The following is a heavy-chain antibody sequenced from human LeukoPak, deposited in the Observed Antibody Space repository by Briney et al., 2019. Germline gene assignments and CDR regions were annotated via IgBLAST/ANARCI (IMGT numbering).Heavy chain of an antibody. J-gene: IGHJ4*02. CDR3: PKDEGYYSDSSGYERFDY. V-gene: IGHV3-23*01. CDR1: GFTFSSYA. D-gene: IGHD3-22*01. CDR2: ISGSGGST. Sequence: PGGSLRLCCAASGFTFSSYAMSWVRQAPGKGLECVSVISGSGGSTYYADSVKGRFTFSGDNTKNTLYQQMNRMRADATAVYYCPKDEGYYSDSSGYERFDYWCQGTLVTVS.